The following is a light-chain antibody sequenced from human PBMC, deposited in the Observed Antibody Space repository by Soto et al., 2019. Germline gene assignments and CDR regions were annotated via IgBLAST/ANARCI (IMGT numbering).Light chain of an antibody. Sequence: QSALTQPPSVSAAPGQKVTISCSGSSSNIGNNFVSWYQQLPGTAPKLLIYDNDKRPSGIPDRFSGSKSGTSATLGITGLQTGDEADYYCATWDGSLSAVVFGGGTKVTVL. J-gene: IGLJ2*01. CDR1: SSNIGNNF. CDR3: ATWDGSLSAVV. CDR2: DND. V-gene: IGLV1-51*01.